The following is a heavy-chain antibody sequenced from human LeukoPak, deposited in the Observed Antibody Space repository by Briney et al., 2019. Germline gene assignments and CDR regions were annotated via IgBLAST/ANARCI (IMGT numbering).Heavy chain of an antibody. Sequence: GESLKISCKGSGYSFTSYWIGWVRQMPGKGLEWMGIIYPGDSDTRYSPSFQGQVTISADKSISTAYLQWSSLKASDTAMYYCARKFYYYDSSGYYYGSNNWFDPWGQGTLVTVSS. CDR1: GYSFTSYW. CDR2: IYPGDSDT. CDR3: ARKFYYYDSSGYYYGSNNWFDP. J-gene: IGHJ5*02. V-gene: IGHV5-51*01. D-gene: IGHD3-22*01.